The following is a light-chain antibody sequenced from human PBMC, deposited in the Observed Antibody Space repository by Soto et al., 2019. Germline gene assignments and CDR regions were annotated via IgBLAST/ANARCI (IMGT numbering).Light chain of an antibody. V-gene: IGLV2-14*01. CDR2: DVS. J-gene: IGLJ1*01. CDR3: TSYTISSTYV. Sequence: QSALTQPASVSESPGQSITISCTGTSSDVGGYHYVSWYQQHPGKAPKLIIYDVSDRPSGVSNRFSGSKSGNTASLTIPGLQTEDEADYYCTSYTISSTYVFGTGTKVTVL. CDR1: SSDVGGYHY.